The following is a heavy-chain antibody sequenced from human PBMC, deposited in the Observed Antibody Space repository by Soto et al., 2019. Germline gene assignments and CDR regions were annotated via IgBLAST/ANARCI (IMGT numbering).Heavy chain of an antibody. V-gene: IGHV5-10-1*01. Sequence: LGESLKISCKGSGYSFTSYWISWVRQMPGKGLEWMGRIDSSDSYTNYSPSFQGHVTISADKSISTAYLQWSSLKASDTAMYYCAVKDTAMGDYWGQGTLVTVS. J-gene: IGHJ4*02. CDR2: IDSSDSYT. D-gene: IGHD5-18*01. CDR1: GYSFTSYW. CDR3: AVKDTAMGDY.